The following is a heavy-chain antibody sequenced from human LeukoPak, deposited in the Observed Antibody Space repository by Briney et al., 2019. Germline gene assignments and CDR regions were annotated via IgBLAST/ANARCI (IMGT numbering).Heavy chain of an antibody. CDR3: AAGTQWELNYYYYGMDV. D-gene: IGHD1-26*01. J-gene: IGHJ6*02. Sequence: ASVKVSCKASGFTFTSSAVQWVRQARGQRLEWIGWIVVGSGNTNYAQKFQERVTITRDMSTSTACMELSSLRSEDTAVYYCAAGTQWELNYYYYGMDVWGQGTTVTVSS. V-gene: IGHV1-58*01. CDR1: GFTFTSSA. CDR2: IVVGSGNT.